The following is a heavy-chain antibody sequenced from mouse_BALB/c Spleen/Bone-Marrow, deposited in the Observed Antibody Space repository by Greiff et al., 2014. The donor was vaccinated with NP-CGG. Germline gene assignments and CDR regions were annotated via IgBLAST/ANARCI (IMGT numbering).Heavy chain of an antibody. CDR1: GYSITSDYA. V-gene: IGHV3-2*02. J-gene: IGHJ2*01. Sequence: VQLQQSGPGLVKPSQSLSLTCTVTGYSITSDYAWNWIRQLPGNKLEWMGYISYSGSTSYNPSLKSRISFTRDTSKNQFFLQLNSVTTEDTATYYCARYDYDVGYFDYWGQGTTLTVSS. CDR3: ARYDYDVGYFDY. CDR2: ISYSGST. D-gene: IGHD2-4*01.